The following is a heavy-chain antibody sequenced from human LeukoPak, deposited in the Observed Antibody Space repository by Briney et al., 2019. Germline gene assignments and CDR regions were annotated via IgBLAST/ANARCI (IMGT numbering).Heavy chain of an antibody. Sequence: SETLSLTCAVYGGSFSGYYWIWIRQPPGKGLEWIGEINHSGSTNYNPSLKSRVTISVDTSKNQFSLKLSSVTAADTAVYYCAGRTVTTLDYWGQGTLVTVSS. CDR3: AGRTVTTLDY. D-gene: IGHD4-17*01. J-gene: IGHJ4*02. CDR2: INHSGST. CDR1: GGSFSGYY. V-gene: IGHV4-34*01.